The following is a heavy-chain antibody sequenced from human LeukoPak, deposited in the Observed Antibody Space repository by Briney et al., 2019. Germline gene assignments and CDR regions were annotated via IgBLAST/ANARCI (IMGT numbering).Heavy chain of an antibody. J-gene: IGHJ5*02. CDR1: GYSFTTYG. CDR2: ISGYDGNT. D-gene: IGHD2-2*01. V-gene: IGHV1-18*01. CDR3: ARHCSTSCYWFDP. Sequence: ASVKVSCKASGYSFTTYGISWVRQAPGQGLEWMGWISGYDGNTKYAQKLQGRVTMTTDTSTSTAYMELRSLRSDDTAVYYCARHCSTSCYWFDPWGQGTLVTVAS.